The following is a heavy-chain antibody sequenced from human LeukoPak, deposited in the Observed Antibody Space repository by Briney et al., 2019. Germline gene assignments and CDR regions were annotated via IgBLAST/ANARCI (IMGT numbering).Heavy chain of an antibody. D-gene: IGHD1-14*01. Sequence: GRSLRLSCAASGFPFSSYWMHWVRQVPGKGLVWVARINPGGSSITYADSVKGRFTISRDNAKNTLYLQMDSLRAEDTGVYYCARSNQADDYWGQGTLVTVSS. CDR2: INPGGSSI. CDR3: ARSNQADDY. V-gene: IGHV3-74*01. CDR1: GFPFSSYW. J-gene: IGHJ4*02.